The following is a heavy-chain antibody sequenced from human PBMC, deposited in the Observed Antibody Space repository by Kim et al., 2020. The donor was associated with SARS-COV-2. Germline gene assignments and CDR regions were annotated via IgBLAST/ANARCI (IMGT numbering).Heavy chain of an antibody. Sequence: SETLSLTCTVSGGSISSGGYYWSWIRQHPGKGLEWIGYIYYSGSTYYNPSLKSRVTISVDTSKNQFSLKLSSVTAADTAVYYCARRVHGTEFDPWGQGTLVTVSS. D-gene: IGHD1-1*01. CDR2: IYYSGST. CDR3: ARRVHGTEFDP. J-gene: IGHJ5*02. CDR1: GGSISSGGYY. V-gene: IGHV4-31*03.